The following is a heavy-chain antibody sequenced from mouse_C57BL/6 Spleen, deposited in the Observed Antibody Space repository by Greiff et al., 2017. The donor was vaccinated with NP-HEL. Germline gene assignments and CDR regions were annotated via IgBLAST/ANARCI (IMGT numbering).Heavy chain of an antibody. V-gene: IGHV5-9*01. CDR2: ISGGGGNT. Sequence: EVNLVESGGGLVKPGGSLKLSCAASGFTFSSYTMSWVRQTPEKRLEWVATISGGGGNTYYPDSVKGRFTISRDNAKNTLYLQMSSLRSEDTALYYCARHQNYYGSSHWYCDVWGTGTTVTVSS. CDR1: GFTFSSYT. J-gene: IGHJ1*03. D-gene: IGHD1-1*01. CDR3: ARHQNYYGSSHWYCDV.